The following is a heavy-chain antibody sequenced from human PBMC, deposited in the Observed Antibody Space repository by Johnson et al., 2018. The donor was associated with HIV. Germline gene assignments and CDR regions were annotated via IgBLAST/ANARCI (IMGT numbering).Heavy chain of an antibody. CDR2: ISYDGSNK. CDR3: ASEVRGVLDI. V-gene: IGHV3-30*04. CDR1: GFSLSSYA. Sequence: VESGGGVVQPGRSLRLSCAASGFSLSSYAMHWVRQAPGKGLEWVAVISYDGSNKYYADSVKGRFTISRDNSKNTLYVQMNSLRPEDTAVYYCASEVRGVLDIWGQGTMVTVSS. J-gene: IGHJ3*02. D-gene: IGHD3-10*01.